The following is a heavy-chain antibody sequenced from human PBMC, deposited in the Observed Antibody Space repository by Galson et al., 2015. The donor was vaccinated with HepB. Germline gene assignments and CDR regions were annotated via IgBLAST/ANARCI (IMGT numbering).Heavy chain of an antibody. V-gene: IGHV3-23*01. CDR3: AKQAGRFGELPIYY. CDR1: GFTFSSYA. CDR2: ISGSGGST. J-gene: IGHJ4*02. Sequence: SLRLSCAASGFTFSSYAMSWVRQAPGKGLEWVSAISGSGGSTYYADSVKGRFTISRDNSKNTLYLQMNSLTAEDTAVYFFAKQAGRFGELPIYYRGQGTLVTVSS. D-gene: IGHD3-10*01.